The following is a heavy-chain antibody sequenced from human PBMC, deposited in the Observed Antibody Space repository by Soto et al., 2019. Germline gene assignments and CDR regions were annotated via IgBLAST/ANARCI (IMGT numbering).Heavy chain of an antibody. V-gene: IGHV4-39*01. Sequence: PSETLSLTCTVSGGSISSSIYYWGWIRQPPGKGLEWIGSIYYSGSTYYNPSLKSRVTISVDTSKNQFSLKLSSVTAADTAVYYCARLEYSSPDYWGQGTLVTVSS. CDR2: IYYSGST. D-gene: IGHD6-6*01. CDR3: ARLEYSSPDY. CDR1: GGSISSSIYY. J-gene: IGHJ4*02.